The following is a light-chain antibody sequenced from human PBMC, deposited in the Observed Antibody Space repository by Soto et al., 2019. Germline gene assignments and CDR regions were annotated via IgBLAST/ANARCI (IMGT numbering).Light chain of an antibody. CDR3: QQYGSTPYT. Sequence: EIVLTQSPGTLSLSPGERATLSCRASQSVTSSYLAWYQQKPGQAPSLLIYGTSNRATGIPDRFSGTGSGTDFTLTISGLEPEDFAVYYCQQYGSTPYTFGQGTRLEVK. J-gene: IGKJ5*01. V-gene: IGKV3-20*01. CDR2: GTS. CDR1: QSVTSSY.